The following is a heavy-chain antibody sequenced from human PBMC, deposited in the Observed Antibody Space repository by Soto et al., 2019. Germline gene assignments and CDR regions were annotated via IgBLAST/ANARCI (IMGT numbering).Heavy chain of an antibody. CDR2: VYYNGDT. CDR3: ARGHGNGGSSFDY. D-gene: IGHD2-15*01. Sequence: QVRLQESGPGLVKPSETLSLTCTVSGDSTYSYYWAWIRQPPGKGLEWMGYVYYNGDTNYNPSLTSRVTISIDTSKNQFSLQLRSVTPAHTAVYYCARGHGNGGSSFDYWGLGTLVTVSS. CDR1: GDSTYSYY. V-gene: IGHV4-59*01. J-gene: IGHJ4*02.